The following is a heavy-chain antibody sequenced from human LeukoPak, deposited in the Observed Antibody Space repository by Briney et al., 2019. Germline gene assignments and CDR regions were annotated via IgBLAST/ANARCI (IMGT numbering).Heavy chain of an antibody. CDR2: IYPGDSDT. CDR1: GDSFTDYW. D-gene: IGHD4-23*01. V-gene: IGHV5-51*07. CDR3: AIPSSLYGGTSEDY. Sequence: GESLKISCKASGDSFTDYWIVWVHQMPGKGLEWMGAIYPGDSDTRYSPSLDGQVTISADKSVSTTYLQWSSLQASDTAMYYCAIPSSLYGGTSEDYWGQGTLVTVSS. J-gene: IGHJ4*02.